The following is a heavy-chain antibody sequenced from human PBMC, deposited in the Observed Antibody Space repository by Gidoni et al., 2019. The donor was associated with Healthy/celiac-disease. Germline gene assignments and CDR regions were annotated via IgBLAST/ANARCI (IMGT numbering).Heavy chain of an antibody. CDR2: IIPIRGIA. Sequence: QVQMVQSVAQVKKPGSSVKISCKASGGPFSSYTISWVRQAPGEGLEWMGRIIPIRGIANYAQKFQGRVTITADKPTSTDYMELSSLRSEDTAVYYCARDADSSGTFDYWGQGTLVTVSS. CDR3: ARDADSSGTFDY. V-gene: IGHV1-69*08. D-gene: IGHD3-22*01. J-gene: IGHJ4*02. CDR1: GGPFSSYT.